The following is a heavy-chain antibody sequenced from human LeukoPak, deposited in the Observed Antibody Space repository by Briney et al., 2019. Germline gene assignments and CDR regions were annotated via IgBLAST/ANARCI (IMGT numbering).Heavy chain of an antibody. V-gene: IGHV3-33*01. CDR3: LRDFYSTTSCHYHY. J-gene: IGHJ4*02. Sequence: GGSLRLSCAASGFIFSSNNMHWVRQAPGKGLEWVAVIWYDATNKYYADSVKGRFTISRDNSKNTLYLQMNSLRAEDTALYYCLRDFYSTTSCHYHYWGQGTLVTVSS. CDR1: GFIFSSNN. D-gene: IGHD2-2*01. CDR2: IWYDATNK.